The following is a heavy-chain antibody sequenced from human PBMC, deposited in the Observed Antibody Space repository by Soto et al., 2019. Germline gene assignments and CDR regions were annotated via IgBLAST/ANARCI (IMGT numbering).Heavy chain of an antibody. Sequence: EVQLVESGGGLVKPGGSTRLSCAASGFTFSDYSMLWVRQAPGKGLEWLAFIGNSNNPTFYADSVRGRFTISRDNPKNSVYLKMNSLREEDAAVYFCAREEGYCNGGPCYRGAFDFWGQGTIVTVSS. CDR2: IGNSNNPT. J-gene: IGHJ3*01. D-gene: IGHD2-15*01. V-gene: IGHV3-21*02. CDR3: AREEGYCNGGPCYRGAFDF. CDR1: GFTFSDYS.